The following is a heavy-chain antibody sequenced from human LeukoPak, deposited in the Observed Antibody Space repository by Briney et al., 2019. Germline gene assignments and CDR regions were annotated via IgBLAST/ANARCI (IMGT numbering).Heavy chain of an antibody. V-gene: IGHV4-34*01. CDR2: INHSGST. CDR3: ARGPRLVVPAAKDYYGMDV. J-gene: IGHJ6*02. D-gene: IGHD2-2*01. CDR1: SGSFSGYY. Sequence: PSETLSLTCAVYSGSFSGYYWSWIRQPPGKGLEWIGEINHSGSTNYNPSLKSRVTMSVDTSKNQFSLKLSSVTAADTAVYYCARGPRLVVPAAKDYYGMDVWGQGTTVTVSS.